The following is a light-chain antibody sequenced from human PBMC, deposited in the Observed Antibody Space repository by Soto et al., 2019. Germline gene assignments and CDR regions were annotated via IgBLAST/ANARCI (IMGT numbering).Light chain of an antibody. CDR3: CSYAGTYTYV. Sequence: QSALTQPRSVSGSPGQSVTISCTGTSSDVGGYNSVSWYQQHPGKAPKLMIYAVTKRPSGVPARFSGSKSGNTASLTISGLQAEDEADYYCCSYAGTYTYVFGTGTKVTV. J-gene: IGLJ1*01. CDR1: SSDVGGYNS. CDR2: AVT. V-gene: IGLV2-11*01.